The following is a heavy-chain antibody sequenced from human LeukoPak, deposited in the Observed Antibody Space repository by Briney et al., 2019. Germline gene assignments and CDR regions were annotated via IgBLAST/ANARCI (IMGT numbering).Heavy chain of an antibody. CDR1: GFTFSSYE. V-gene: IGHV3-48*03. D-gene: IGHD1-26*01. CDR3: ARDSGTYSFSFDY. CDR2: ISSSGNTI. Sequence: GGSLRLSCAASGFTFSSYEMNWVRQAPGKGLEWVSYISSSGNTIYYADSVKGRFTISRDNAKNSLYLQMNSLRAEDTAVYYCARDSGTYSFSFDYWGQGTLVTVSS. J-gene: IGHJ4*02.